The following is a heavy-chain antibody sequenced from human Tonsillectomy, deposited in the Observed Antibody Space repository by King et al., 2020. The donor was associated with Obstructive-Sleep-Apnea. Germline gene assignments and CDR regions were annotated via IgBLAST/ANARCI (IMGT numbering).Heavy chain of an antibody. V-gene: IGHV5-10-1*01. D-gene: IGHD6-6*01. CDR1: GDSSTSYW. J-gene: IGHJ4*02. Sequence: VQLVESGAEVKKPGESLRISCKGSGDSSTSYWISWVRQIPGKGLEWMGTIDPSDSYTNYSPSFQGHVSILADKSIRTAYLQWSSLEASDTAMYYCANHRRGYSSSPGDHWGQGTLVTVSS. CDR3: ANHRRGYSSSPGDH. CDR2: IDPSDSYT.